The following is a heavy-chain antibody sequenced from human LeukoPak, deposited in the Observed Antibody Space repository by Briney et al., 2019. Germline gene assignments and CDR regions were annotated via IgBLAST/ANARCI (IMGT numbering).Heavy chain of an antibody. Sequence: GGSLRLSCAASGFTFSSYGMHWVRQAPGKGLEWVAFIRYDGSNKYYADSVKGRFTISRDNSKNTLYLQMNSLRAEDTAVYYCAILPKAGIVVVPAAILRGAFDIWGQGTMVTVSS. D-gene: IGHD2-2*01. CDR2: IRYDGSNK. CDR1: GFTFSSYG. J-gene: IGHJ3*02. CDR3: AILPKAGIVVVPAAILRGAFDI. V-gene: IGHV3-30*02.